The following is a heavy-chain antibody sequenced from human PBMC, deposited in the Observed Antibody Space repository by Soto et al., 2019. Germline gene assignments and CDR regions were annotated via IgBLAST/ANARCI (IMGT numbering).Heavy chain of an antibody. CDR2: IHYSGST. D-gene: IGHD3-22*01. V-gene: IGHV4-31*03. Sequence: SETLSLTCTVSGGSMTTGGYYWSWIRQHPGEGLEWIGYIHYSGSTYYNPSLKSRVTISVDTSKNQFSLKLSSVTAADTAVYYCARRGHYYDRLNWFDPWGQGTLVTVSS. J-gene: IGHJ5*02. CDR1: GGSMTTGGYY. CDR3: ARRGHYYDRLNWFDP.